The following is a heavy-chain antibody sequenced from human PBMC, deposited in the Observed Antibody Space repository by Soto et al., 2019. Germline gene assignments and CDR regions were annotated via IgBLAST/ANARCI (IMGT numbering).Heavy chain of an antibody. V-gene: IGHV4-31*03. CDR3: ARVFSDSSSFFDP. CDR1: GGSISSGNYY. D-gene: IGHD6-13*01. J-gene: IGHJ5*02. Sequence: SETLSLTCTFSGGSISSGNYYWSWIRQHPGKGLEWIGYIYYSGSTSYNPSLKSRVTISVDTSKNHFSLKLSSVTAADTAVYYCARVFSDSSSFFDPWGQGTLVTVS. CDR2: IYYSGST.